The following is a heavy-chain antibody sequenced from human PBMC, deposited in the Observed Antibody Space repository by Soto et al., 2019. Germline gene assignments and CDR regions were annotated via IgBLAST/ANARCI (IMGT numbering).Heavy chain of an antibody. CDR2: IYYSGST. V-gene: IGHV4-30-4*01. D-gene: IGHD1-26*01. J-gene: IGHJ4*02. CDR1: GGSISSGDYY. Sequence: QVQLQESGPGLVKPSQTLSLTCTVSGGSISSGDYYWSWIRQPPGKGLEWIGYIYYSGSTYYNPSLKSRVTIXVXTSXNQFSLKLSSVTAADTAVYYCARVGGIVGATTHDYWGQGTLVTVSS. CDR3: ARVGGIVGATTHDY.